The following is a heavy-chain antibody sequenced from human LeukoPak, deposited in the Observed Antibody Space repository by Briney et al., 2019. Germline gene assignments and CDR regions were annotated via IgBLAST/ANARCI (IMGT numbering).Heavy chain of an antibody. V-gene: IGHV3-23*01. J-gene: IGHJ4*02. CDR1: GFTFSSYA. Sequence: GGSQRLSCAASGFTFSSYAMSWVRQAPGKGLEGVSAISGSGGSKYYADSVKGRFTISRDNSKNTLYLQMNSLRAEDTAVYYCANEVSRRPFDYWGQGTLVTVSS. CDR3: ANEVSRRPFDY. CDR2: ISGSGGSK. D-gene: IGHD3-22*01.